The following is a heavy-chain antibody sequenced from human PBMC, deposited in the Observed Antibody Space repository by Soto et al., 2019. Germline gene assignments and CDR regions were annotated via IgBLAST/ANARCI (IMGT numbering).Heavy chain of an antibody. Sequence: QVQLVQSGAEVKKPGSSVKVSCKSSGGTFSTFAFSWVRQAPGQGLEWVGGISPVFGTPNYAQRFQGRVTIMADKSTRTAYMELTSLRSEDTAVYYCATGDVGSYYFYGMDVWGQGTTVTVSS. CDR3: ATGDVGSYYFYGMDV. J-gene: IGHJ6*02. V-gene: IGHV1-69*06. CDR2: ISPVFGTP. D-gene: IGHD1-26*01. CDR1: GGTFSTFA.